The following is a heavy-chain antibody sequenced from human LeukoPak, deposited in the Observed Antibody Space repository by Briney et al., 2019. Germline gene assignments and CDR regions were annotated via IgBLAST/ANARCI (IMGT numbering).Heavy chain of an antibody. J-gene: IGHJ4*02. D-gene: IGHD3-10*01. V-gene: IGHV3-53*01. Sequence: PGGSLRLSCAASGFTASTNYMTWVRQAPGKGLEWVSIIYSGGTTYYADSVKGRFTISRDNSKNALYLQMNSLTAEDTDVYNCVRLGFYVSRSYSRYFDKWVQGTLVTVSS. CDR2: IYSGGTT. CDR3: VRLGFYVSRSYSRYFDK. CDR1: GFTASTNY.